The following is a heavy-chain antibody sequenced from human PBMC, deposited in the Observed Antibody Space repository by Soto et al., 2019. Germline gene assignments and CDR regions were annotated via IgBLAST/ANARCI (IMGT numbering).Heavy chain of an antibody. CDR1: SGSIRGSY. CDR2: IYDSGNI. CDR3: ARDKAATVAGYFDY. Sequence: PSETLSLTCTVSSGSIRGSYWSWLRQTPGKGLEWIAYIYDSGNIRYNPSLKSRVTISVDRSKNQFYLELSSVTAADTAVYYCARDKAATVAGYFDYWGQGALVTVSS. J-gene: IGHJ4*02. D-gene: IGHD4-17*01. V-gene: IGHV4-59*01.